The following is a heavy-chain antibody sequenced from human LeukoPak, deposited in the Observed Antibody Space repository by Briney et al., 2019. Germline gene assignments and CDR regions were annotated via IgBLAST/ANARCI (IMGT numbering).Heavy chain of an antibody. CDR2: IRYDETNK. CDR1: GFSFSYYG. D-gene: IGHD3-22*01. J-gene: IGHJ4*02. Sequence: GGSLRLSCAASGFSFSYYGMHWVRQAPGKGLEWVAFIRYDETNKYYADSVKGRFTISRDNSKNTMYLQMNSLRAEDTAVYYCARDGYYYDSSDSLFDHWGQGTLVTVSS. V-gene: IGHV3-30*02. CDR3: ARDGYYYDSSDSLFDH.